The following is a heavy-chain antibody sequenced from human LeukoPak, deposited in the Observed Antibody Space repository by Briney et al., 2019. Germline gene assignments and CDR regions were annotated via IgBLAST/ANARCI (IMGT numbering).Heavy chain of an antibody. CDR1: GYTFTDYY. CDR3: ARFYSSNWQFEY. CDR2: INPNSGGT. Sequence: ASVKVSCKASGYTFTDYYIHWMRQAPGQGLEWIGWINPNSGGTNYAQRFQGRVTMARDTSIRTAYMEVSGLTYDDTAVFYCARFYSSNWQFEYWGQGTLVTVSS. J-gene: IGHJ4*02. D-gene: IGHD6-13*01. V-gene: IGHV1-2*02.